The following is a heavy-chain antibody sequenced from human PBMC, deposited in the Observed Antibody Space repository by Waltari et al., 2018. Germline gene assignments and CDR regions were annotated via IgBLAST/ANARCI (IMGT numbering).Heavy chain of an antibody. CDR2: IYTSGST. CDR1: GGSISSGSYY. D-gene: IGHD3-22*01. CDR3: ARVVYYDSSGYYYYFDY. Sequence: QVQLQESGPGLVKPSQTLSLTCTVSGGSISSGSYYWSWIRQPAGKGLEWIGRIYTSGSTNYNPSLKSRVTISVDTSKNQFSLKLSSVTAADTAVYYCARVVYYDSSGYYYYFDYWGQGTLVTVSS. V-gene: IGHV4-61*02. J-gene: IGHJ4*02.